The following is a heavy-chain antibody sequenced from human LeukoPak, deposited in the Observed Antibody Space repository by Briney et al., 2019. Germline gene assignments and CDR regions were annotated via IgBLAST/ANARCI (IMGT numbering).Heavy chain of an antibody. D-gene: IGHD1-1*01. J-gene: IGHJ3*01. V-gene: IGHV4-59*01. CDR1: GGSISTYY. CDR2: IYYSGST. CDR3: ARLPGSRHFDL. Sequence: SETLSLTCTVSGGSISTYYWSWIRQPPGKGLEWIAYIYYSGSTTYNPSLKSRVSISLDTSKNQFSLNLRSVTAADTAVYYCARLPGSRHFDLWGQGTMVAVSS.